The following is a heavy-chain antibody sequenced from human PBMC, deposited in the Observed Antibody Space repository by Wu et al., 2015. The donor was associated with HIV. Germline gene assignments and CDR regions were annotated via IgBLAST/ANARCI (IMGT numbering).Heavy chain of an antibody. J-gene: IGHJ3*02. CDR1: GYTFTGYY. V-gene: IGHV1-2*02. CDR2: INPNSGGT. Sequence: QVQLVQSGAEVKKPGASVKVSCKASGYTFTGYYMHWVRQAPGQGLEWMGWINPNSGGTNYAQKFQGRVTMTRDTSISTAYMELSRLRSDDTAVYYCAILGLLLTSFFNWAAFDIWGQGDKWSPSLQ. D-gene: IGHD3-22*01. CDR3: AILGLLLTSFFNWAAFDI.